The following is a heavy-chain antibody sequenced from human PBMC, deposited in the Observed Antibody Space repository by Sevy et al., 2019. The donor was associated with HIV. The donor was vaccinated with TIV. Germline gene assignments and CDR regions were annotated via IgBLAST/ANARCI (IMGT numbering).Heavy chain of an antibody. Sequence: SETLSLTCTVSGGSISSGNYYWHWIRQPPGKGLEWIGYISYTGNTYYNPSLKSPVTISVDTSNNQFSLRLTSVTAADTAVYYCARDPTEYTSTSVWFDPWGQGTLVTVSS. CDR2: ISYTGNT. V-gene: IGHV4-30-4*01. CDR3: ARDPTEYTSTSVWFDP. J-gene: IGHJ5*02. D-gene: IGHD6-6*01. CDR1: GGSISSGNYY.